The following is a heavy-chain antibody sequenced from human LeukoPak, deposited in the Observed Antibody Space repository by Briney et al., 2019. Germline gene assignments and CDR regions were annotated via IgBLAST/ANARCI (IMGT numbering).Heavy chain of an antibody. D-gene: IGHD6-19*01. CDR2: ISPWSDYI. CDR3: ASRSGWYPNYYYGMDV. CDR1: GFDFSSYS. J-gene: IGHJ6*02. V-gene: IGHV3-21*01. Sequence: GGSLRLSCAASGFDFSSYSMNWVRQAPGKGLEWVSAISPWSDYIYYVDSVKGRFTISRDYAKNSLYLQMNSLRAEDTAVYYCASRSGWYPNYYYGMDVWGQGTTVTVSS.